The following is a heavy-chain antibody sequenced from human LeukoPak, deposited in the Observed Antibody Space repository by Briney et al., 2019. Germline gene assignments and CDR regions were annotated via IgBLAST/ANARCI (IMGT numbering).Heavy chain of an antibody. Sequence: GASVKVSCKASGYIFTNFGISWVRQARGQGLEWMGWISGYNGNTNSAQKLQGRVTMTTDTSTSTAYMELRSLRSDDTAVYYCARALSLEMATIEDYWGQGTLVTVSS. CDR2: ISGYNGNT. D-gene: IGHD5-24*01. V-gene: IGHV1-18*01. CDR1: GYIFTNFG. CDR3: ARALSLEMATIEDY. J-gene: IGHJ4*02.